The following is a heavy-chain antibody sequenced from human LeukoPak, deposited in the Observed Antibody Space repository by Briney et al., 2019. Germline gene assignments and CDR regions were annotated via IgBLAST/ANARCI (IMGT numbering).Heavy chain of an antibody. Sequence: SVKVSCKPSGGTFSTYAISWVRQAPGQGLEWMGRLIPIFGTVNYAQNFQGRVTITTDESTSTAYMELSSLRSEDTAVYYCASGENWFDPWGQGTLVTVSS. CDR1: GGTFSTYA. CDR3: ASGENWFDP. J-gene: IGHJ5*02. CDR2: LIPIFGTV. V-gene: IGHV1-69*05.